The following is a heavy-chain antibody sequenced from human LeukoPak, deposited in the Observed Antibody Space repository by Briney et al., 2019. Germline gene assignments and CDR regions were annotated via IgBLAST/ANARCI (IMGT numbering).Heavy chain of an antibody. CDR2: INSDGSST. V-gene: IGHV3-74*01. CDR1: GFTFSSYW. J-gene: IGHJ5*02. CDR3: AREGSYYYDSIDNWFDP. D-gene: IGHD3-22*01. Sequence: GGSLRLSCAASGFTFSSYWMHWVRHAPGKGLVWVSRINSDGSSTNYADSVKGRFTISRDNAKNTLYLQMNSLRAEDTAVYYCAREGSYYYDSIDNWFDPWGQGTLVTVSS.